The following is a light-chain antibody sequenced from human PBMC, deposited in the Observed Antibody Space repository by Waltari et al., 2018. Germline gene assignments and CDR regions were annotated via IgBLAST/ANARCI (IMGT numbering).Light chain of an antibody. CDR1: HIGIKL. CDR3: QLWHSSPHPLV. CDR2: DDG. J-gene: IGLJ2*01. Sequence: SYVLTQPPSLSVAPGETASITCGGDHIGIKLVHWYQQKSGQAPVLVIYDDGDRPPGIPERFSASHSGNTATLTISRVEVGDEADYYCQLWHSSPHPLVFGGGTKLAVL. V-gene: IGLV3-21*04.